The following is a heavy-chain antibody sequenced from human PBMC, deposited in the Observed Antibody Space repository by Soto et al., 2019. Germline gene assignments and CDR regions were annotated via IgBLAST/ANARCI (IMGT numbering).Heavy chain of an antibody. Sequence: QLVQSGGEVKKPGASVKVSCRASGYTFTEYAVTLVRQAPGQGLEWMGWINPFNGNTKSAHKYEDRVTLTTDTSTTTAYLELRTLTSYATAVYYCERSVLIFGGPRKLDHWGQGALVTVSS. J-gene: IGHJ4*02. CDR3: ERSVLIFGGPRKLDH. D-gene: IGHD3-16*01. V-gene: IGHV1-18*01. CDR2: INPFNGNT. CDR1: GYTFTEYA.